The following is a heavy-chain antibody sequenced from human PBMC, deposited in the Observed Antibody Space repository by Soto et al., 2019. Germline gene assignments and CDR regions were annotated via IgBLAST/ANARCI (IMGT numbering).Heavy chain of an antibody. CDR2: MNPNNGNT. J-gene: IGHJ6*02. CDR3: ARQYYDFWSGYNYGMGV. CDR1: GYTFTSYD. V-gene: IGHV1-8*01. Sequence: QVQLVQSGAEVKKPGASVKVSCKASGYTFTSYDINWVRQATGQGLEWMGWMNPNNGNTGYAQKSQGRATLTRNTSISTAYMALSSLTSEETAVYYCARQYYDFWSGYNYGMGVWGQGTTVTVSS. D-gene: IGHD3-3*01.